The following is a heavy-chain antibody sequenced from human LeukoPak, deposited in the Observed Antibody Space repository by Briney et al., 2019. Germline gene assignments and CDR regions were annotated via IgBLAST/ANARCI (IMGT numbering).Heavy chain of an antibody. CDR3: SKWKAIVLVPAARSPIGY. Sequence: PGGTLRLSCAASGFTFSDYWMTWVRQAPGKGLEWVANIKEDGSEKFYLDSVKGRFTISRDNSKHTLYLQMNSLRAEDTAVYYCSKWKAIVLVPAARSPIGYWGQGTLVTDSS. V-gene: IGHV3-7*03. CDR1: GFTFSDYW. CDR2: IKEDGSEK. D-gene: IGHD2-2*01. J-gene: IGHJ4*02.